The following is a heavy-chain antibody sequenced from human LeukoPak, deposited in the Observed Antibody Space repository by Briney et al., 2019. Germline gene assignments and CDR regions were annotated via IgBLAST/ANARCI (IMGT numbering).Heavy chain of an antibody. D-gene: IGHD6-13*01. CDR2: INPTSGGT. V-gene: IGHV1-46*01. CDR3: ARDQYLDSSRFTYFDS. J-gene: IGHJ4*02. CDR1: GYTFTSYF. Sequence: ASVKVSCKASGYTFTSYFIHWVRQAPGQGLEWMGLINPTSGGTSYAQKFQGRVTMTRDTSTSTVYMELSSLREEDTALYYCARDQYLDSSRFTYFDSWGQGNPFTVSS.